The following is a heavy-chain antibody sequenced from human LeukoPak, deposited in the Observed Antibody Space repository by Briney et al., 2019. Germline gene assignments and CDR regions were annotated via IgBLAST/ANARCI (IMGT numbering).Heavy chain of an antibody. CDR2: IYYSGST. V-gene: IGHV4-59*01. Sequence: SETLSLTCTVSGGSISSYYWSWIRQPPGKGLEWIGYIYYSGSTNYNPSLKSRVTISVDTSKNQFSLKLSSVTAADTAVYYCARDGPYSSGYDYWGQGTLVTVST. CDR1: GGSISSYY. J-gene: IGHJ4*02. D-gene: IGHD6-19*01. CDR3: ARDGPYSSGYDY.